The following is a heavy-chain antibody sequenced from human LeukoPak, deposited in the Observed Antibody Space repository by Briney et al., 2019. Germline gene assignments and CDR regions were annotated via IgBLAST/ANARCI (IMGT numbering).Heavy chain of an antibody. CDR3: TKEGWDAFDV. J-gene: IGHJ3*01. Sequence: GRSLRLSCAASGFTFDDYAMHWVRQAPGKGLEWVSGISWSSGNIGYADSVKGRFTISRDNAKNSLYLQMNSLRAEDMALYYCTKEGWDAFDVWGQGTMVTVSS. CDR2: ISWSSGNI. CDR1: GFTFDDYA. D-gene: IGHD5-24*01. V-gene: IGHV3-9*03.